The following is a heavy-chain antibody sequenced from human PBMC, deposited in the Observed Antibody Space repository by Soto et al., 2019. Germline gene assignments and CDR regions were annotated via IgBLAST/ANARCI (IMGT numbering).Heavy chain of an antibody. J-gene: IGHJ6*02. D-gene: IGHD1-1*01. CDR2: ISSGSTTI. V-gene: IGHV3-48*02. CDR3: ARDRGTSTNDVGYDYGMDV. Sequence: GGSLRPSCAVSGFISSSFTMSCVRPPPGKGLEWVSEISSGSTTIYYADSVKGRVTITRDNAKNSVYLEMNSLRDGDTAVYHCARDRGTSTNDVGYDYGMDVWGQGTTVTVSS. CDR1: GFISSSFT.